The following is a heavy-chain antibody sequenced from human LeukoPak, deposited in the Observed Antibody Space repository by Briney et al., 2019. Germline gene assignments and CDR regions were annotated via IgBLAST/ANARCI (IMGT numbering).Heavy chain of an antibody. CDR3: AKDHSSGYYTLFDY. Sequence: GGSLRLSCAASGFSFSSYAMSWVRQAPGKGLECVSGISDSGHSPYYAASVRGRFTISRDNSKNTLYLQMNSLRAEDTAVYYCAKDHSSGYYTLFDYWGQGTLVTVSS. D-gene: IGHD3-22*01. CDR2: ISDSGHSP. CDR1: GFSFSSYA. J-gene: IGHJ4*02. V-gene: IGHV3-23*01.